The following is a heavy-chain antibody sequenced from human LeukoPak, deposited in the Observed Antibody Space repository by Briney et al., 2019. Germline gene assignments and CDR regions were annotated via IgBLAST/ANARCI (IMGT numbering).Heavy chain of an antibody. CDR2: IWSGGTDK. CDR3: GKRLTSWELEY. V-gene: IGHV3-30*02. J-gene: IGHJ4*02. D-gene: IGHD1-26*01. Sequence: GGSLRLSCAASGFTFSSYGMTWVRQAPGKGLEWVAVIWSGGTDKYYADSVKGRFTVSRDNSKNTLYLQMNSLRAEDTAVYYCGKRLTSWELEYWGQGTLVTVSS. CDR1: GFTFSSYG.